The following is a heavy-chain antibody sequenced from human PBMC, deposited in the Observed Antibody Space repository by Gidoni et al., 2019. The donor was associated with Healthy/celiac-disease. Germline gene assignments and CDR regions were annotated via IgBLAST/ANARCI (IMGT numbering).Heavy chain of an antibody. D-gene: IGHD6-13*01. CDR3: ARGPNYGSMDYYYMDV. CDR2: IGTAGDT. V-gene: IGHV3-13*01. J-gene: IGHJ6*03. CDR1: GFTFSSYD. Sequence: EVQLVESGGGLVQPGGSLRPSCAASGFTFSSYDMHWVRQATGKGLRWVSAIGTAGDTYYPGSVKGRFTISRENAKNSLYLQMNSLRAGDTAVYYCARGPNYGSMDYYYMDVWGKGTTVTVSS.